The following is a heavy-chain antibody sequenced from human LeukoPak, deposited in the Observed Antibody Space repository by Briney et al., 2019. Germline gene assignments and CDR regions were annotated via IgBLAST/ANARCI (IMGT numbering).Heavy chain of an antibody. Sequence: AGGSLRLSCAASGFAFSTYAMHWVRQAPGKGLEWVAVISYDGSVKYYADSVKGRFTISKDNAKNTVYLQMNNLRAEDTAVYYCVSFYETYWGRGTLVTVSS. CDR2: ISYDGSVK. CDR3: VSFYETY. CDR1: GFAFSTYA. D-gene: IGHD2-2*01. J-gene: IGHJ4*02. V-gene: IGHV3-30-3*01.